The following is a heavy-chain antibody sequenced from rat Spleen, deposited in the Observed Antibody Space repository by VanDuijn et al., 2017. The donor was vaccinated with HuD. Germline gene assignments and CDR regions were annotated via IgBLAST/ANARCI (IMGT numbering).Heavy chain of an antibody. CDR2: INYSGDT. CDR3: TRGLSMSSTNYYYALFAY. D-gene: IGHD1-6*01. J-gene: IGHJ3*01. Sequence: RLQESGPGLLKPSQSLSLTCSVTGFSITTHYWGWIRKFPGNKMEWMGYINYSGDTNYNPSLKSRISITRDTSKNQFFLQLNSVTTEDTATYYCTRGLSMSSTNYYYALFAYWGQGTLVTVSS. CDR1: GFSITTHY. V-gene: IGHV3-1*01.